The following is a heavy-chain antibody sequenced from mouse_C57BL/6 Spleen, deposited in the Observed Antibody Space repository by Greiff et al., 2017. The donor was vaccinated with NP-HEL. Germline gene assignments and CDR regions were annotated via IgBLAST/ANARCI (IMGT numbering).Heavy chain of an antibody. Sequence: QVQLQQSGAELVRPGTSVKVSCKASGYAFTNYLIEWVKQRPGQGLEWIGVINPGSGGTNYNEKFKGKATLTADKSSSTAYMQLSSLTSEDSAVYYCARRNSSGYVPYAMDYWGQGTSVTVSS. CDR1: GYAFTNYL. D-gene: IGHD3-2*02. CDR2: INPGSGGT. V-gene: IGHV1-54*01. J-gene: IGHJ4*01. CDR3: ARRNSSGYVPYAMDY.